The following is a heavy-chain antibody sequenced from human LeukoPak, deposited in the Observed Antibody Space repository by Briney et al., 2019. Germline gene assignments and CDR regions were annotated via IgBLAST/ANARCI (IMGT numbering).Heavy chain of an antibody. J-gene: IGHJ2*01. Sequence: GRSLRLSCAASGFTFSSYAMHWVRQAPGKGLEWVAVISYDGSNRYYADSVKGRFTISRDNSKNTLYLQMNSLRAEDTAVYYCARGYDGSGYYYRNWYFDLWGRGTLVTVSS. CDR3: ARGYDGSGYYYRNWYFDL. CDR2: ISYDGSNR. CDR1: GFTFSSYA. V-gene: IGHV3-30*04. D-gene: IGHD3-22*01.